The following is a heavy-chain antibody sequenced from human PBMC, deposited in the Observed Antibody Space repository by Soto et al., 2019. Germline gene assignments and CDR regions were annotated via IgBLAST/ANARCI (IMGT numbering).Heavy chain of an antibody. Sequence: PGGSLRLSCAASGFTFSSYAMHWVRQAPGKGLEWVAVISYDGSNKYYADPVKGRFTISRDNSKNTLYLQMNSLRAEDTAVYYCARVRTPYYYYGMDVWGQGTTVTVSS. J-gene: IGHJ6*02. CDR1: GFTFSSYA. CDR2: ISYDGSNK. V-gene: IGHV3-30-3*01. CDR3: ARVRTPYYYYGMDV.